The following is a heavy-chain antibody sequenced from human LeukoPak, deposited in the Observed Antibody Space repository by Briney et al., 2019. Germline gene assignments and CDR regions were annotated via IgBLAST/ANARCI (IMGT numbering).Heavy chain of an antibody. V-gene: IGHV1-18*01. J-gene: IGHJ5*02. CDR1: GYTFTSYG. CDR3: ARERSVGIYNYGSEGAFRFDP. CDR2: ISAYNGNT. Sequence: ASVKVSCKASGYTFTSYGISWVRQAPGQGLEWMGWISAYNGNTNYAQKLQGRVTMTTDTSTSTAYMELRSLRSDDTAVYYCARERSVGIYNYGSEGAFRFDPWGQGALVTVSS. D-gene: IGHD3-10*01.